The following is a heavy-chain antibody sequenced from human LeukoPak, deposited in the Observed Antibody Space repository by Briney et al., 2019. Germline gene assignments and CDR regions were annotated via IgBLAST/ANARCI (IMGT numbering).Heavy chain of an antibody. D-gene: IGHD4-17*01. CDR2: INPNSGGT. CDR3: ARDMTTVTTIGFDP. CDR1: GYTFTGYY. J-gene: IGHJ5*02. Sequence: ASVKVSCKASGYTFTGYYMYWVRQAPGQGLEWMGWINPNSGGTNYAQKFQGRVTMTRDTSISTAYMELSRLRSDDTAVYYCARDMTTVTTIGFDPWGQGTLVTVSS. V-gene: IGHV1-2*02.